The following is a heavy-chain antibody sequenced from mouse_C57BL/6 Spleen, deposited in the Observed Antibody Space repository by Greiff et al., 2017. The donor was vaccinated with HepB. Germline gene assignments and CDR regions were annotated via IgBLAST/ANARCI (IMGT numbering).Heavy chain of an antibody. Sequence: EVQLQQSGAELVKPGASVKLSCTASGFNIKDYYMHWVKQRTEQGLEWIGRIDPEDGETKYAPKFQGKATITADTSSNTASLQLSSLTSEDTAVYYCARDLVTTVVAGDAMDYWGQGTSVTVSS. J-gene: IGHJ4*01. D-gene: IGHD1-1*01. CDR1: GFNIKDYY. CDR2: IDPEDGET. CDR3: ARDLVTTVVAGDAMDY. V-gene: IGHV14-2*01.